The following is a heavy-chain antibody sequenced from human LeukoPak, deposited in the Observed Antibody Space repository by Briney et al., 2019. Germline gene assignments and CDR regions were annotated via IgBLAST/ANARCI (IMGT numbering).Heavy chain of an antibody. CDR2: ISGSGGST. J-gene: IGHJ4*02. CDR1: GFTFSSYA. V-gene: IGHV3-23*01. D-gene: IGHD2-15*01. CDR3: ALYCSGGSCYHSALDY. Sequence: GGSLRLSCAASGFTFSSYATSWFRQAPGKGLEWVSAISGSGGSTYYADSVKGRFTISRDNSKNTLYLQMNSLRAEDTAVYYCALYCSGGSCYHSALDYWGQGTLVTVSS.